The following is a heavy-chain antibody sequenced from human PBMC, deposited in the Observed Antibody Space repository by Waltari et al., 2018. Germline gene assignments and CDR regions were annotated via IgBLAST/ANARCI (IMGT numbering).Heavy chain of an antibody. Sequence: QVQLQESGPGLVKPSQTLSSTCSVPGDPTGSGFYHWSWIRQPAGRGLEGIGRVYVDRSTAYNPSLSSRVTISLDTSRNRFSLKLTSVTAADTAIYYCARYYPSGKDYIDVWGKGTTVSVSS. D-gene: IGHD3-10*01. CDR1: GDPTGSGFYH. J-gene: IGHJ6*03. CDR3: ARYYPSGKDYIDV. CDR2: VYVDRST. V-gene: IGHV4-61*02.